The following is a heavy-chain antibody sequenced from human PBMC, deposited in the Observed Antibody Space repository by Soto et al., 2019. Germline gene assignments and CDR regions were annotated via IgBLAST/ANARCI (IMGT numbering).Heavy chain of an antibody. CDR3: ARDNDVGSGYFPGRYFDL. CDR1: GYTFTSYG. D-gene: IGHD3-3*01. V-gene: IGHV1-18*01. J-gene: IGHJ2*01. Sequence: ASVKVSCKASGYTFTSYGINWVRQAPGQGLEWMGWISSYNGYTNYAQKLQGRVTMTTDTSTSTAYMELRSLRADDTAVYYCARDNDVGSGYFPGRYFDLWGRGTLVTVSS. CDR2: ISSYNGYT.